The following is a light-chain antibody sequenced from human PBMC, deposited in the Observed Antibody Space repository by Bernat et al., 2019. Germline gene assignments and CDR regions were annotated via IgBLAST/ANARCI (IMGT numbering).Light chain of an antibody. CDR1: SSDTGSYNY. J-gene: IGLJ1*01. CDR2: AVA. V-gene: IGLV2-14*03. Sequence: QSALTQPASVSGSPGQSITISCIGTSSDTGSYNYVSWYQQHPGKAPNLQIYAVANRPSGVSNRFSASKSGNTASLTISGLQAEDESDYYCSSYTRSATYVFGTGTKVTVL. CDR3: SSYTRSATYV.